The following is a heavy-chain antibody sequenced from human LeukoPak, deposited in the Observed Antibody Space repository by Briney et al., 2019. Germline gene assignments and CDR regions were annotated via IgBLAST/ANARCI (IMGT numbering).Heavy chain of an antibody. V-gene: IGHV3-21*01. CDR1: GYTFSNFA. J-gene: IGHJ5*02. CDR2: ISSSSSYI. Sequence: PGGSLRLSCAASGYTFSNFAMNWVRQAPGKGLEWVSSISSSSSYIYYADSVKGRFTISRDNAKNSLYLQMNSLRAEDTAVYYCARDATVVSTTNWFDPWGQGTLVTVSS. CDR3: ARDATVVSTTNWFDP. D-gene: IGHD4-23*01.